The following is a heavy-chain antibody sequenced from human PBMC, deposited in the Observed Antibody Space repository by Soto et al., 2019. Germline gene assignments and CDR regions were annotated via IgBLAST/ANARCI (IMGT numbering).Heavy chain of an antibody. Sequence: QVQLQESGPGLVKPSETLSLTCTVPGGSVNIGTYYCICIRQPPGKGLEWIGFIHYSGSTNYNPSLKSRVTMSVDTSKNQFSLKLTSVNAADTAVYYCTRGGDAYKNGHWGQGTLVTVSS. V-gene: IGHV4-61*01. CDR2: IHYSGST. J-gene: IGHJ1*01. CDR1: GGSVNIGTYY. CDR3: TRGGDAYKNGH. D-gene: IGHD2-21*01.